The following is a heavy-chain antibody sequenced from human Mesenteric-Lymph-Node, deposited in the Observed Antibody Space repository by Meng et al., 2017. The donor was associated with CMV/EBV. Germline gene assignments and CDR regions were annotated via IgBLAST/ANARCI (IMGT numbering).Heavy chain of an antibody. Sequence: GESLKISCAASGFTFSSYSMNWVRQAPGKGLEWVSSISSSSSYIYYADSVKGRFTIPRDNAKNSLYLQMNSLRAEDTAVYYCARDIRSYYGQYYFDYWGQGTLVTVSS. CDR2: ISSSSSYI. CDR1: GFTFSSYS. J-gene: IGHJ4*02. D-gene: IGHD1-26*01. CDR3: ARDIRSYYGQYYFDY. V-gene: IGHV3-21*01.